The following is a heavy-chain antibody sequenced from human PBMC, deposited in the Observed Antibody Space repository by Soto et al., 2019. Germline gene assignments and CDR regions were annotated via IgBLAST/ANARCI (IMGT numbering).Heavy chain of an antibody. Sequence: EVQLVESGGDLVQPGGSLRLSCAASGFTFSSHWMHWVRRVPGKGLVWVSHINTAGGITGYAGSVKARFTISRDNAKNTLYQQMNGLRVGDTSVYYCTREAGYCSRTSCYRRALDSWGQGTMVTVSS. CDR1: GFTFSSHW. D-gene: IGHD2-2*01. CDR2: INTAGGIT. J-gene: IGHJ3*02. V-gene: IGHV3-74*01. CDR3: TREAGYCSRTSCYRRALDS.